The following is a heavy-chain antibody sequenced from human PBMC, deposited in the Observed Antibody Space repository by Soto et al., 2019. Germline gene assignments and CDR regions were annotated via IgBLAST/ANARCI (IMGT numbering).Heavy chain of an antibody. V-gene: IGHV3-33*01. CDR2: IWYDGSNK. Sequence: QVQLVESGGGVVQPGRSLRLSCAASGFTFSSYGMHWVRQAPGKGLEWVAVIWYDGSNKYYADSVKGRFTISRDNSKNTLYLQMNSLRAEDTAVYYCARDLSRDKQHLVLGYWGQGTLVTVSS. J-gene: IGHJ4*02. CDR3: ARDLSRDKQHLVLGY. CDR1: GFTFSSYG. D-gene: IGHD6-13*01.